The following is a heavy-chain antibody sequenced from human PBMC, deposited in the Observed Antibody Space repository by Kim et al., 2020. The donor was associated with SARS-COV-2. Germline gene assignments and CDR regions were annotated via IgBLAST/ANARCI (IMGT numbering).Heavy chain of an antibody. CDR2: INHSGST. CDR3: ARSRRSWYGGFDY. Sequence: SETLSLTCAVYGGSFSGYYWSWIRQPPGKGLEWIGEINHSGSTNYNPSLKSRVTISVDTSKNQFSLKLSSVTAADTAVYYCARSRRSWYGGFDYWGQGTLVTVSS. D-gene: IGHD6-13*01. J-gene: IGHJ4*02. CDR1: GGSFSGYY. V-gene: IGHV4-34*01.